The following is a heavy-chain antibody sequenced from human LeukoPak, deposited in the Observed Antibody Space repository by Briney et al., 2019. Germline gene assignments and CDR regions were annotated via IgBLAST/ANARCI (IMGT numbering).Heavy chain of an antibody. CDR2: IIPIFGTA. CDR1: GGTFSSYA. J-gene: IGHJ4*02. V-gene: IGHV1-69*05. CDR3: ARSRKDGGNRYPFDY. Sequence: SVKVSCKASGGTFSSYAISWVRQAPGQGLEWMGGIIPIFGTANYAQKFRGRVTITTDESTSTAYMELSSLRSEDTAVYYCARSRKDGGNRYPFDYWGQGTLVTVSS. D-gene: IGHD4-23*01.